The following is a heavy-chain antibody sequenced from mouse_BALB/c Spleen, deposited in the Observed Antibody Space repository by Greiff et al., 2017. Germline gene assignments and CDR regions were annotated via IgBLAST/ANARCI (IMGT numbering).Heavy chain of an antibody. CDR1: GYTFTSYW. D-gene: IGHD2-3*01. CDR2: INPSNGRT. CDR3: ARVYDGYSDY. J-gene: IGHJ2*01. V-gene: IGHV1S81*02. Sequence: QVQLQQPGAELVKPGASVKLSCKASGYTFTSYWMHWVKQRPGQGLEWIGEINPSNGRTNYNEKFKSKATLTVDKSSSTAYMQLSSLTSEDSAVYYCARVYDGYSDYWGQGTTLTVSS.